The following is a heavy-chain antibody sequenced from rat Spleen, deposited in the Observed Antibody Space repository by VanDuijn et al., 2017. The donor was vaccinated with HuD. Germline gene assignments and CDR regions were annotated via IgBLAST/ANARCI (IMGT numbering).Heavy chain of an antibody. J-gene: IGHJ3*01. CDR1: GFTFSNYD. V-gene: IGHV5-20*01. CDR2: ISFDGSTT. D-gene: IGHD1-10*01. Sequence: EVQLVESGGGLVQTGRSMKLSCAVSGFTFSNYDMAWVRQAPTKGPEWVASISFDGSTTYYRDSVKGRFTISRDNTKSTLYLQMNSLRSEDTATYYCTTENYWFAYWGQGTLVTVSS. CDR3: TTENYWFAY.